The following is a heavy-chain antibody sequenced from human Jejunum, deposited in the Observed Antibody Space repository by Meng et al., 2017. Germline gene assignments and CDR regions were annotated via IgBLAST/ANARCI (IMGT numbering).Heavy chain of an antibody. CDR2: INGDGSAT. CDR1: GFSFRDCW. CDR3: ARGSIGVADKGDY. J-gene: IGHJ4*02. V-gene: IGHV3-74*01. D-gene: IGHD6-19*01. Sequence: GESLKISCEASGFSFRDCWMQWVRQPPGKGLVWVSRINGDGSATSHADSVKGRFTISRDNAKNTLYLQMNSLRAEDTAVYYCARGSIGVADKGDYWGQGTLVTVSS.